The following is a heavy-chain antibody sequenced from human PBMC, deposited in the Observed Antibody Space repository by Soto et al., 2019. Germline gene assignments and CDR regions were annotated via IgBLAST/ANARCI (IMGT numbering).Heavy chain of an antibody. V-gene: IGHV4-31*03. J-gene: IGHJ5*02. CDR1: GGSISSGGYY. D-gene: IGHD3-22*01. CDR2: IYYSGST. Sequence: SETLSLTCTVSGGSISSGGYYWIWIRQHPGKGLEWIGYIYYSGSTYYNPSLKSRVTISVDTSRNQFSLKLSSVTAADTAVYYCARGIVVVENWFDPWGQGTLVTVSS. CDR3: ARGIVVVENWFDP.